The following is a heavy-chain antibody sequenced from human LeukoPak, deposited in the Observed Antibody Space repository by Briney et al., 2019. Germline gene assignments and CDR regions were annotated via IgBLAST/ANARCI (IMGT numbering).Heavy chain of an antibody. J-gene: IGHJ5*02. D-gene: IGHD2-2*01. CDR1: GGSFSGYY. Sequence: SETLSLTCGVYGGSFSGYYWSWIRQPPGKGLEWIGEINHSGSTNYNPSLKSRVTISVDTSKNQFSLKLSSVTAADTAVYYCARHRLYCSSTSCYWDWFDPWGQGTLVTVSS. CDR3: ARHRLYCSSTSCYWDWFDP. V-gene: IGHV4-34*01. CDR2: INHSGST.